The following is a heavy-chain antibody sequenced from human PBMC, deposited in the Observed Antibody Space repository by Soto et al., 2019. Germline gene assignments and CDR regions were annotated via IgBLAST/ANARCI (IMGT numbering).Heavy chain of an antibody. D-gene: IGHD3-16*02. CDR1: GFTFENTW. CDR3: ATSFKPLYFDY. V-gene: IGHV3-15*01. CDR2: MKGKTDGGTI. J-gene: IGHJ4*02. Sequence: GGSLRLSCAASGFTFENTWMSWVRQAPGKGLEWVGRMKGKTDGGTIDYAEPVKGRFTISRDDSKSTLYLQMNSLKPEDTAVYFCATSFKPLYFDYWGQGTPVTVSS.